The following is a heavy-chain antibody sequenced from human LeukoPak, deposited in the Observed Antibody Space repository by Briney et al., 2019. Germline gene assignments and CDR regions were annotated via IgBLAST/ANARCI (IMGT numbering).Heavy chain of an antibody. CDR1: GFTVSSNY. V-gene: IGHV3-66*01. J-gene: IGHJ4*02. CDR2: IYSGGST. CDR3: ARARYSYAMGEFYFDY. D-gene: IGHD5-18*01. Sequence: GGSLRLPCAASGFTVSSNYMSWVRQAPGKGLEWVSVIYSGGSTYYADSVKGRFTISRDNSKNTLYLQMNSLRAEDTAVYYCARARYSYAMGEFYFDYWGQGTLVTVSS.